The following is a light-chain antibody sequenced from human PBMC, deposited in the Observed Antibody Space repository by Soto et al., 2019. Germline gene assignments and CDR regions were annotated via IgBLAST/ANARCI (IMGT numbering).Light chain of an antibody. CDR2: GSS. Sequence: ETVMTQSPATLSVSPGERATLSCRASQSVNSDLAWYQKKPGQAPRLLIYGSSTRATGIPARFSGGGSGTEFTLNNSSQQSEDFAVYYCQQNNTWPRTFGQGTKVEMK. CDR1: QSVNSD. CDR3: QQNNTWPRT. J-gene: IGKJ1*01. V-gene: IGKV3-15*01.